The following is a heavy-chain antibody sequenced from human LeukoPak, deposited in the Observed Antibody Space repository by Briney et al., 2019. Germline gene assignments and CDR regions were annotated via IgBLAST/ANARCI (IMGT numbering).Heavy chain of an antibody. D-gene: IGHD4-17*01. V-gene: IGHV3-30*04. CDR1: GFTFSGYA. CDR3: ARTIRTYGDYHILEY. Sequence: PGRSLRLSCAASGFTFSGYALHWVRQAPGKGLEWVAAISYDESNTYYAASVKGRFTVSRDNSKNTLYLQMNSLRPEDTAVYYCARTIRTYGDYHILEYWGQGTLVTVSS. J-gene: IGHJ4*02. CDR2: ISYDESNT.